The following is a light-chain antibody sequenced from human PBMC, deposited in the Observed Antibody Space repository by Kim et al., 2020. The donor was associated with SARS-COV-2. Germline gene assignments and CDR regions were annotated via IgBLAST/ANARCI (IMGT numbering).Light chain of an antibody. CDR3: QQYNGYPYT. CDR1: QGINNY. CDR2: GAS. J-gene: IGKJ2*01. Sequence: DIQMTQSPSSLSASVGDRITMTCRASQGINNYVAWFQQRPGKAPTSLIYGASNLQSGVPSKFSGSGFGTDFTLTITNLQPEDFATYYCQQYNGYPYTFGQGTKVDIK. V-gene: IGKV1-16*02.